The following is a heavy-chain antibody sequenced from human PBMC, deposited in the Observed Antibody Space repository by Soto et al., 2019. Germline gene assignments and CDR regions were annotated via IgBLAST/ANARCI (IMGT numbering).Heavy chain of an antibody. CDR1: GFTVSSYW. Sequence: GGSLRLSCAASGFTVSSYWMSWVRQAPGKGLEWVANIKRDGSEKYHVDSVKGRFTISRDNAKNSLYLELNSLRAVDTAVDYCAGVPATDTVPFLPGGYYYGMDVWGQGTTVTVSS. D-gene: IGHD2-2*01. CDR2: IKRDGSEK. CDR3: AGVPATDTVPFLPGGYYYGMDV. J-gene: IGHJ6*02. V-gene: IGHV3-7*03.